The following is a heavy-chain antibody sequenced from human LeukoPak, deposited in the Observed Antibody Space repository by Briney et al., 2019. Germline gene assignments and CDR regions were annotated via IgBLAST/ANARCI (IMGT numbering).Heavy chain of an antibody. CDR3: AKTDRTRCSTTTCYAFDS. V-gene: IGHV3-23*01. J-gene: IGHJ4*02. D-gene: IGHD1-26*01. Sequence: PGGCLRLSCAASGFTFNSYAMSWVRQAPGQGLEWVSRISGGGDTFYADSVKGRFTISRDKSKSTLYLQMTSLRAEDTAVYYCAKTDRTRCSTTTCYAFDSWGQGTLVTVSS. CDR1: GFTFNSYA. CDR2: ISGGGDT.